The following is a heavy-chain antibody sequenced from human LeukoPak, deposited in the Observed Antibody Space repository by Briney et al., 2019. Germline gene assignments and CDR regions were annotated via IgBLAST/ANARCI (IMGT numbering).Heavy chain of an antibody. CDR2: INPSGGGT. Sequence: ASVKVSCKASGYTFTSYYMHWVRQAPGQGLEWMGIINPSGGGTTYAQRFQGRVTMTRDTSTSTVYMELSSLRFEDTAIYYCARDTPPVYNWNDAPFDYWGQGTLVTVSS. J-gene: IGHJ4*02. V-gene: IGHV1-46*01. D-gene: IGHD1-1*01. CDR1: GYTFTSYY. CDR3: ARDTPPVYNWNDAPFDY.